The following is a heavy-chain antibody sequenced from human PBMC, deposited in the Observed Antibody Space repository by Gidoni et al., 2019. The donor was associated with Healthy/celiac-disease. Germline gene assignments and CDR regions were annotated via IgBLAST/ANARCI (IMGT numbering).Heavy chain of an antibody. Sequence: QVQLVQSGAEVKKPGSSVKVSCKASGGTFSSYTISWVRQAPGQGLEWMGRIITILGIANYAQKFQGRVTITADKSTSTAYMELSSLRSEDTAVYYCARDGDYESWYFDLWGRGTLVTVSS. CDR3: ARDGDYESWYFDL. V-gene: IGHV1-69*08. CDR1: GGTFSSYT. CDR2: IITILGIA. J-gene: IGHJ2*01. D-gene: IGHD4-17*01.